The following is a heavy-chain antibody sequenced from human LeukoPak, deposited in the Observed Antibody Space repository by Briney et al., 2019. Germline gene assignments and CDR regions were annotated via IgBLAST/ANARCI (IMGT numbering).Heavy chain of an antibody. D-gene: IGHD3-22*01. Sequence: SETLSLTLTVSGDSIRTSYWSWIRKPPGKGLEWIGYIRYSGSVNYNPSLRSRVTISIGTAKNQFCMRLSALNAANTDVSNCARLVYGSRGYYFDYWGQGTLVSVSS. CDR2: IRYSGSV. V-gene: IGHV4-59*08. J-gene: IGHJ4*02. CDR3: ARLVYGSRGYYFDY. CDR1: GDSIRTSY.